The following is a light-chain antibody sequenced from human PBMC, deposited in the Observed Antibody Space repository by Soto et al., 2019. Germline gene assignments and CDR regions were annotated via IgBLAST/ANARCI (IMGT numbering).Light chain of an antibody. V-gene: IGKV3-20*01. CDR3: HQYGSSPFT. Sequence: VVLTQSPATLSLSPGERATLSCRANQPVSANYLAWYQQKPGQAPRLLIYGASSRAAGIPDRFSGSGSGTDVTLTISSMEPEDFAVFYCHQYGSSPFTFGPGTKVDI. CDR1: QPVSANY. J-gene: IGKJ3*01. CDR2: GAS.